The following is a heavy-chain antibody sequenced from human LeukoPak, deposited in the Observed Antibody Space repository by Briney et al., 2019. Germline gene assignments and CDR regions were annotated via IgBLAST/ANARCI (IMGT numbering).Heavy chain of an antibody. D-gene: IGHD2-15*01. J-gene: IGHJ4*02. Sequence: SETLSLTCTVSGGSISSGVYYWSWIRQPPGKGLEWIGYAYYSGHTNYNSSLKSRVTMSLDTSKSQFSLRLSSVTAADTAVYFCARHPFATPFDYWGPGTLVTVSS. CDR2: AYYSGHT. V-gene: IGHV4-61*08. CDR3: ARHPFATPFDY. CDR1: GGSISSGVYY.